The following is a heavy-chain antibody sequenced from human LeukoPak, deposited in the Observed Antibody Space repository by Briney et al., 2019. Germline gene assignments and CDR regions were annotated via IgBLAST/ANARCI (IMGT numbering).Heavy chain of an antibody. Sequence: PSQTLSLTCTVSGRSISSGGYYWSWIRQYPGKGLEWIVYIYYSGTTYYNPSLKSRVTMSVDTSKNQFSLKLISVTAADTAVYYCARDVTGGSYFDDWGQGTLVTVSS. J-gene: IGHJ4*02. V-gene: IGHV4-31*03. CDR2: IYYSGTT. CDR3: ARDVTGGSYFDD. CDR1: GRSISSGGYY. D-gene: IGHD1-26*01.